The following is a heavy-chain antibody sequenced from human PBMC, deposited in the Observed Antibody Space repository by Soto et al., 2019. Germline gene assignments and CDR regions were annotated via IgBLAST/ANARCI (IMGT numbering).Heavy chain of an antibody. V-gene: IGHV1-18*01. Sequence: ASVKVSCKASGYTFTSYGISWVRQAPGQGLEWMAIINPNSGDTTYAQKLQGRLTMTTDTSTSTPYMQLRSLTSDDTAVYYCARAHQYSTSWYFDPWGQGTLVTVSS. CDR2: INPNSGDT. CDR3: ARAHQYSTSWYFDP. D-gene: IGHD6-13*01. J-gene: IGHJ5*02. CDR1: GYTFTSYG.